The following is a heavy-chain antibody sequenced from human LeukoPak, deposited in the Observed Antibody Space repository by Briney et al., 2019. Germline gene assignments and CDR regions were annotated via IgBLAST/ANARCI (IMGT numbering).Heavy chain of an antibody. J-gene: IGHJ4*02. CDR1: GGSFSGYY. D-gene: IGHD5-18*01. CDR2: INHSGST. V-gene: IGHV4-34*01. CDR3: ARSTTGYSYDSNFDY. Sequence: PSETLSLTCAVYGGSFSGYYWSWIRQPPGKGLEWFGEINHSGSTNYNPSLKSRVTISLDTSKNQFSLKLSSVTAADTAVYYRARSTTGYSYDSNFDYWGQGTLVTVSS.